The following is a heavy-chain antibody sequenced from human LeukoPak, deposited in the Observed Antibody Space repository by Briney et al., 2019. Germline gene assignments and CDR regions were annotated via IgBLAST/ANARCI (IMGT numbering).Heavy chain of an antibody. CDR2: IYHSGNT. D-gene: IGHD3-22*01. J-gene: IGHJ3*02. Sequence: SETLSLTCTVSGYSIGSGYYWGWIRQPPGKGLEWIGSIYHSGNTYYSPSLKSRVTMSVDTSKNQFSLKLSSVTAADTAVYYCARDRLPKYYYDSSGSRHDAFDIWGQGTMATVSS. CDR3: ARDRLPKYYYDSSGSRHDAFDI. CDR1: GYSIGSGYY. V-gene: IGHV4-38-2*02.